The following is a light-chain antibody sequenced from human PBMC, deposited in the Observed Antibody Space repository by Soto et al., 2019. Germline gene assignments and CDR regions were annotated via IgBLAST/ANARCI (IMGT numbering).Light chain of an antibody. Sequence: QSVLTQPAPVSGSPGQSITISCTGTSSGVGAYNYVSWYQHRPGKVPKLLIYEVTNRPSGVSDRFSGSKSGNTASLTISGLQAEDEADYYCSSKRDSSTLFVFGTGTKVTVL. CDR3: SSKRDSSTLFV. CDR1: SSGVGAYNY. CDR2: EVT. J-gene: IGLJ1*01. V-gene: IGLV2-14*01.